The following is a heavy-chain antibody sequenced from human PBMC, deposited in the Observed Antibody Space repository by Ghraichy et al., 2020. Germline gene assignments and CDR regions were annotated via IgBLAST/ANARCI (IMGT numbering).Heavy chain of an antibody. V-gene: IGHV3-23*01. CDR2: IGGGGIAT. Sequence: GGSLRLSCAAFGFNLRSFAMSWVRQAPGKGPEWVSAIGGGGIATYYADSVKGRFAISRDNSRNTVYLQINSLRTEDTAVYYCTRDQTGFRGVQDPWGQGTLVTVSS. D-gene: IGHD3-10*01. CDR3: TRDQTGFRGVQDP. CDR1: GFNLRSFA. J-gene: IGHJ5*02.